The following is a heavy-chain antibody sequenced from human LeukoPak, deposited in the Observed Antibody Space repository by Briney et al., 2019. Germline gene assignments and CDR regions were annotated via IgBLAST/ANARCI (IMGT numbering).Heavy chain of an antibody. J-gene: IGHJ4*02. CDR3: ARVYTGVAGPDLRLVY. CDR1: GGTFINYT. CDR2: SYPIFGTA. V-gene: IGHV1-69*13. D-gene: IGHD6-19*01. Sequence: SVKVSCKDSGGTFINYTITWVRQAPGQGLEGVGGSYPIFGTANYAQKFQGRVTITADESTRTAYMELSSLRSEDTAVYYCARVYTGVAGPDLRLVYWGQGTLVTVSS.